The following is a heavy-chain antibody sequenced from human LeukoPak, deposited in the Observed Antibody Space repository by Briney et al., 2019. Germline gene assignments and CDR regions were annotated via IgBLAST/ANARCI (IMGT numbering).Heavy chain of an antibody. CDR1: GNTLTSYY. J-gene: IGHJ5*02. V-gene: IGHV1-46*01. CDR2: INPSGGST. D-gene: IGHD4-17*01. Sequence: ASVKVSCKTTGNTLTSYYVHWVRQAPGQGLEWMGIINPSGGSTNYVQKFQGRVTMTRDTSAGTVYMELSSLRSEDTAVYYCARVLYGDFPWFDPWGQGTLVTDSS. CDR3: ARVLYGDFPWFDP.